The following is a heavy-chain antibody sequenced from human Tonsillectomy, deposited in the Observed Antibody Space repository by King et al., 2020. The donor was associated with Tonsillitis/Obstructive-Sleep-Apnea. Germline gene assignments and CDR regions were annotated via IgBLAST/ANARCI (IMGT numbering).Heavy chain of an antibody. CDR3: ARDLVVPAGCVFEC. J-gene: IGHJ4*02. V-gene: IGHV3-48*03. CDR2: ISSSGSTI. D-gene: IGHD2-2*01. Sequence: VQLVESGGGLVQPGGSLRLSCAASGFTFSSYEMNWVRQAPGKGLEWVSYISSSGSTISYADSVKGRFTISRDNAKNSLYLQMNSLRAEDTAVYYCARDLVVPAGCVFECWGQGTMVTVSS. CDR1: GFTFSSYE.